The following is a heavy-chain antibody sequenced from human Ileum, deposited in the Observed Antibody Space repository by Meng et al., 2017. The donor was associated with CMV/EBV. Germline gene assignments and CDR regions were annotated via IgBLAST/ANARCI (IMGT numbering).Heavy chain of an antibody. J-gene: IGHJ4*02. V-gene: IGHV4-34*01. CDR2: ITHSGRT. D-gene: IGHD3-10*01. CDR1: GGSFTGYY. CDR3: ARGLASGWPDY. Sequence: QAQPQQLGAGMLEPSETLSLTCAVFGGSFTGYYWSWFRQSPGKGLEWIGEITHSGRTSYNLSLKSRVTISVDMSKYQFSLKLTSVTAADTAIYYCARGLASGWPDYWGQGTLVTVSS.